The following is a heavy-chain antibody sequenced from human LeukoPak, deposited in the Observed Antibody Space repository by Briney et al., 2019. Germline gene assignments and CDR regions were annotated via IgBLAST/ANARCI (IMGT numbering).Heavy chain of an antibody. J-gene: IGHJ5*02. CDR3: ATVNPQYCSSTSCSFNWFDP. CDR2: FDPEDGET. D-gene: IGHD2-2*01. V-gene: IGHV1-24*01. CDR1: GYTFTSYY. Sequence: ASVKVSCKASGYTFTSYYMHWVRQAPGKGLEWMGGFDPEDGETIYAQKFQGRVTMTEDTSTDTAYMELSSLRSEDTAVYYCATVNPQYCSSTSCSFNWFDPWGQGTLVTVSS.